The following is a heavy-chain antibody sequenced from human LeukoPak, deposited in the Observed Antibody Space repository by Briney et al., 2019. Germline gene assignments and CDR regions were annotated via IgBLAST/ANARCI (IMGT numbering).Heavy chain of an antibody. V-gene: IGHV3-48*03. D-gene: IGHD3-16*01. CDR2: ISSSGSTI. CDR1: GFTFSSYE. CDR3: TSGGLAFDY. Sequence: GGSLRLSCAASGFTFSSYEMNWVRQAPGKGLEWVSYISSSGSTIYYADSVKGRFTISRDNAKNSLYLQLNSLRAEDTALYYCTSGGLAFDYWGQGTLVTVSS. J-gene: IGHJ4*02.